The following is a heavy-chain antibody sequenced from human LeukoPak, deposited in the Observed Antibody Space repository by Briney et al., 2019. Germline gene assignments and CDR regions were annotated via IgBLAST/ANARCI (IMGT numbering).Heavy chain of an antibody. CDR1: GYTFTGYY. Sequence: ASVKVSCKASGYTFTGYYMHWVRQAPGQGLEWMGWINPNSGGTNYAQKFQGWVTMTRDTSISTAYMELSRLRSDDTAVYYCARDKSVGAAYAFDIWGQGAMVTVSS. D-gene: IGHD1-26*01. V-gene: IGHV1-2*04. CDR2: INPNSGGT. J-gene: IGHJ3*02. CDR3: ARDKSVGAAYAFDI.